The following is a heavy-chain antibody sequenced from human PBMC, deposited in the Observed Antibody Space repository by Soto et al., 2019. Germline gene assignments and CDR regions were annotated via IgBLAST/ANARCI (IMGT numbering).Heavy chain of an antibody. CDR3: ARDQAAAGTGSPDY. V-gene: IGHV3-33*01. CDR2: IWYDGSNK. Sequence: QVQLVESGGGVVQPGSSLRLSCAASGFTFSSYGMHWVRQAPGKGLEWMAVIWYDGSNKYYADSVKGRFTISRDNSKNTLYLQMNSLRAEDTAVYYCARDQAAAGTGSPDYWGQGTLVTVSS. CDR1: GFTFSSYG. J-gene: IGHJ4*02. D-gene: IGHD6-13*01.